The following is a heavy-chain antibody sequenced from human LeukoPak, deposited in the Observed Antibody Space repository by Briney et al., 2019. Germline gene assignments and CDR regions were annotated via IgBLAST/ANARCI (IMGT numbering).Heavy chain of an antibody. CDR3: ARVGSYTVPD. CDR1: GGSFSTYY. Sequence: SETLSLTCAVYGGSFSTYYWSWIRQPPGKGLEWIGYIYYSGSTNYNPSLKSRVTISVDTSKNQFSLKLTSVTAADTAVYYCARVGSYTVPDWGQGTLVTVSS. CDR2: IYYSGST. D-gene: IGHD3-10*01. J-gene: IGHJ4*02. V-gene: IGHV4-59*01.